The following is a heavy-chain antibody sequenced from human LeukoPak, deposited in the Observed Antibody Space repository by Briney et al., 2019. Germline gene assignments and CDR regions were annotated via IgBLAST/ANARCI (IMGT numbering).Heavy chain of an antibody. V-gene: IGHV4-34*01. CDR2: INHSGST. D-gene: IGHD3-3*01. CDR3: ARGGSILGVVIRYFQH. CDR1: GGSFSGYY. Sequence: PSETQSLTCAVYGGSFSGYYWSWIRQPPGKGLEWIGEINHSGSTNYNPSLKSRVTISVDTSKNQFSLKLSSVTAADTAVYYCARGGSILGVVIRYFQHWGQGTLVTVSS. J-gene: IGHJ1*01.